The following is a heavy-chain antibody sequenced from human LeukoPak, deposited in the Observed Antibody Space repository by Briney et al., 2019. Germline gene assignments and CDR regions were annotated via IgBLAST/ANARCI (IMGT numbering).Heavy chain of an antibody. CDR3: PTGRGYPFDY. CDR1: GFSFSTYG. J-gene: IGHJ4*02. CDR2: IKSKTDDETT. V-gene: IGHV3-15*01. D-gene: IGHD6-25*01. Sequence: GGSLRLSCAAPGFSFSTYGMHWVRQAPGKGLEWVGRIKSKTDDETTDYVAAVKGRVPISRDDSRHTRYLQMNSLKTERTAVCYCPTGRGYPFDYWGQGTLVTVSS.